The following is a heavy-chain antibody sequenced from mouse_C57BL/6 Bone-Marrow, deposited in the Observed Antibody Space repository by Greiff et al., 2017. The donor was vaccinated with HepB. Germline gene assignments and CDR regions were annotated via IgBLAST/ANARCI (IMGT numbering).Heavy chain of an antibody. J-gene: IGHJ2*01. V-gene: IGHV5-6*01. CDR3: ARRGPPDY. Sequence: DVHLVESGGDLVKPGGSLKLSCAASGFTFSSYGMSWVRQTPDKRLEWVATISSGGSYTYYPDSVKGRFTISRDNAKNTLYLQMSSLKSEDTAMYYCARRGPPDYWGQGTTLTVSS. CDR1: GFTFSSYG. CDR2: ISSGGSYT.